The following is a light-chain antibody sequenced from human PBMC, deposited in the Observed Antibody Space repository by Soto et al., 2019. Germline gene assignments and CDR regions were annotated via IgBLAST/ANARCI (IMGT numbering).Light chain of an antibody. CDR3: QQSYSTPYT. J-gene: IGKJ2*01. CDR1: QNIASY. CDR2: AAS. V-gene: IGKV1-39*01. Sequence: DIQMTQSASSLSASVGDRVTISCRASQNIASYLNWYQQSPGKAPKLLIYAASNLHSGVPSKFSGSGSGTDFTLTISSLQLGDFATYFCQQSYSTPYTFGQGTKLEI.